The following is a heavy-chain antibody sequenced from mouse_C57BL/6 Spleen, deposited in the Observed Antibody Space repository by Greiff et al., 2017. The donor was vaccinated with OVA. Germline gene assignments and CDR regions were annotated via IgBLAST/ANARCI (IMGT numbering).Heavy chain of an antibody. CDR2: IYWDDDK. CDR1: GFSLSTSGMG. D-gene: IGHD2-4*01. V-gene: IGHV8-12*01. CDR3: ARTYDYDGVFLFAY. J-gene: IGHJ3*01. Sequence: QVTLKVCGPGILQSSQTLSLTCSFSGFSLSTSGMGVSWIRQPSGKGLEWLAHIYWDDDKRSNPSLKSRLTISKDTSRNQVCLKITSVDTADTATYYCARTYDYDGVFLFAYWGQGTLVTVSA.